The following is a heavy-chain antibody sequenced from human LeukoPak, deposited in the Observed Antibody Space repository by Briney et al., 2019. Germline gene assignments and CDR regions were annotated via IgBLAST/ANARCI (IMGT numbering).Heavy chain of an antibody. CDR3: ARGGSWFAP. J-gene: IGHJ5*02. Sequence: GGSLRLSCVASGFTFSVYWMSWVRQTPGKGLEWVANIKEDGSEKYYVDSVKGRFTISRDNAKNSLYLQMSSLRAEDTAVYYCARGGSWFAPWGQGTLVTVSS. CDR1: GFTFSVYW. D-gene: IGHD3-10*01. V-gene: IGHV3-7*01. CDR2: IKEDGSEK.